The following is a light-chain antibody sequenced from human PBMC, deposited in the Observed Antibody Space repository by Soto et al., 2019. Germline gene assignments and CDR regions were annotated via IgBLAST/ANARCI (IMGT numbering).Light chain of an antibody. J-gene: IGKJ1*01. CDR2: GAS. V-gene: IGKV3-20*01. CDR3: HQFVGSPWT. CDR1: QSVSSSY. Sequence: EIVLTQSPGTLSLSPGERATLSCRASQSVSSSYLAWYQQKPGQAPRLLIYGASRRATGIPDRFSGSGSGTDFTLTISRLEPEDFAVYYCHQFVGSPWTFGQGTKVDIK.